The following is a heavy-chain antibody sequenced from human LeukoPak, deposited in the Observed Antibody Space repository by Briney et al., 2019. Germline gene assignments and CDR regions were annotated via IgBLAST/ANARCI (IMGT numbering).Heavy chain of an antibody. Sequence: PGGSLRLSCAASGFTFSSYGMHWVRQAPGKGLEWVAFIRCDGSNKYYADSVKGRFTISRDNSKNTLYLQMNSLRAEDTAVYYCAKYCSSTSCYYNWFDPWGQGTLVTVSS. D-gene: IGHD2-2*01. V-gene: IGHV3-30*02. J-gene: IGHJ5*02. CDR3: AKYCSSTSCYYNWFDP. CDR2: IRCDGSNK. CDR1: GFTFSSYG.